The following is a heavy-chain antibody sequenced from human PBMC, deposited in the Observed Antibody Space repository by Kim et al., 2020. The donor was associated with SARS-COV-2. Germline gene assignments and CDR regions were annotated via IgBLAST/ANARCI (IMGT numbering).Heavy chain of an antibody. V-gene: IGHV3-11*05. D-gene: IGHD3-3*01. CDR3: ARDQNDFWSGWGNWFDP. Sequence: VKGRFTISRDNAKNSLYLQMNSLRAEDTAVYYCARDQNDFWSGWGNWFDPWGQGTLVTVSS. J-gene: IGHJ5*02.